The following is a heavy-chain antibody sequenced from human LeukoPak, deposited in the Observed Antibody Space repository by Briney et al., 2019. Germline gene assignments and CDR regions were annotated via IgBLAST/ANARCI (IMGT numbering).Heavy chain of an antibody. V-gene: IGHV4-39*02. CDR1: GGSISSSSYY. J-gene: IGHJ5*02. Sequence: PSETLSLTCTVSGGSISSSSYYWGWIRQPPGKGLEWIGSIYYSGTTYYNPSLKSRVTISVDTSKNQFSLKLSSVTATDTAVYYCARDNSVRDEAWWFNPWGQGTLVTVSS. D-gene: IGHD5-24*01. CDR2: IYYSGTT. CDR3: ARDNSVRDEAWWFNP.